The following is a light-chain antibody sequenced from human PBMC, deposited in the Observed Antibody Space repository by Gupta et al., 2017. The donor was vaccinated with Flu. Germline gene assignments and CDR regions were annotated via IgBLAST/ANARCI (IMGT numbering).Light chain of an antibody. CDR3: TAYASSSPPWV. J-gene: IGLJ3*02. V-gene: IGLV2-14*01. Sequence: TTIPCTATTSYIGNYNFVSWYQQHPGKAPKLLIYEVSNRPSGVSNRFSGSKSGNRASLTISGLQAEDEGDYFCTAYASSSPPWVFGGVTKLTVL. CDR1: TSYIGNYNF. CDR2: EVS.